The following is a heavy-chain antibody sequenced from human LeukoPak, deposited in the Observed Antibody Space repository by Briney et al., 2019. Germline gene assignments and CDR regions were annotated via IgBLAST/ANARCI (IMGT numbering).Heavy chain of an antibody. Sequence: GGSLRLSCAASGFTFSNAWMNWVRQAPGKGLECVGRIKSKTDGGATDYAAPVKGRFTISRDDSKNTLYLQMNSLKTEDTAVYYCTTSVDTTMVNYFDYWGQGTLVTVSS. CDR2: IKSKTDGGAT. CDR1: GFTFSNAW. J-gene: IGHJ4*02. V-gene: IGHV3-15*01. D-gene: IGHD5-18*01. CDR3: TTSVDTTMVNYFDY.